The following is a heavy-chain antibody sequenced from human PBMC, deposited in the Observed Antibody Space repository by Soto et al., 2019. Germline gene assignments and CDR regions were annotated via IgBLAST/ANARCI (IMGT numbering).Heavy chain of an antibody. J-gene: IGHJ4*02. CDR1: GFSLSTHTVG. CDR3: AHRYLGYTLDY. CDR2: IYWDDDK. D-gene: IGHD5-12*01. Sequence: SGPTLVNPTQTLTLTCTFSGFSLSTHTVGVGWIRQPPGKALEWLGFIYWDDDKRYSPYLKNRLTITKDTSKNQVVLTMTNMDPVDTGTYYCAHRYLGYTLDYWGQGTLVTVSS. V-gene: IGHV2-5*02.